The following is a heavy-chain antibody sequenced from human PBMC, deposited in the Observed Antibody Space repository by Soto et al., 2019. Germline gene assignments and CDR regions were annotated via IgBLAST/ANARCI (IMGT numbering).Heavy chain of an antibody. D-gene: IGHD6-13*01. V-gene: IGHV3-21*01. CDR2: ISSSSSYI. J-gene: IGHJ4*02. Sequence: PGGSLRLSCAASGFTFSSYSMNWVRQAPGKGLEWVSSISSSSSYIYYADSVKGRFTISRDNAKNSLYLQMNSLRAEDTAVYYCARDDMASQQLVHYFDYWGQGT. CDR1: GFTFSSYS. CDR3: ARDDMASQQLVHYFDY.